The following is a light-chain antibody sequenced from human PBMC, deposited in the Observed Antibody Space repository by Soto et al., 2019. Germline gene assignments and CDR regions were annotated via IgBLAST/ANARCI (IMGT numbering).Light chain of an antibody. CDR1: QSVSSN. J-gene: IGKJ1*01. CDR3: QQYNSWPRT. Sequence: EIVMTQSPGTLSVSPGERATLSCRASQSVSSNLAWYQQKPGQAPRLLIYGASTRATGIPASCSGSRSGTEFTLTISSLQSEDFAVYYCQQYNSWPRTFGQGTKVEIK. CDR2: GAS. V-gene: IGKV3-15*01.